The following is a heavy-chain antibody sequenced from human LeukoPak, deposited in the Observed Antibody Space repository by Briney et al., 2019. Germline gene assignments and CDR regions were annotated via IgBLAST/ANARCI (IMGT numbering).Heavy chain of an antibody. CDR3: ARGNDQPQLWLFYFDY. Sequence: GGSLRLSCAASGFTFSSYAMHWVRQGPGKGLEWVAVISYDGSNKYYADSVKGRFTISRDNSKNTLYLQMNSLRAEDTAVYYCARGNDQPQLWLFYFDYWGQGTLVTVSS. CDR2: ISYDGSNK. J-gene: IGHJ4*02. D-gene: IGHD5-18*01. CDR1: GFTFSSYA. V-gene: IGHV3-30-3*01.